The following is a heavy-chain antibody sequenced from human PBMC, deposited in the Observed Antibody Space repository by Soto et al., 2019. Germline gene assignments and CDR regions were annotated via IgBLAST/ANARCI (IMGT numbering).Heavy chain of an antibody. V-gene: IGHV1-18*01. Sequence: QVPLVQSGAEVKKPGASVKVSCKASGYTCTSYGISWVRQAPGQGLEWMGWISAYNGNTNYAQKLQGRVTMTTDTSTSTAYMELRSLRSDDTAVYYCARDLGDYDYIWGSYRKNDAFDIWGQGTMVTVSS. D-gene: IGHD3-16*02. CDR1: GYTCTSYG. CDR3: ARDLGDYDYIWGSYRKNDAFDI. CDR2: ISAYNGNT. J-gene: IGHJ3*02.